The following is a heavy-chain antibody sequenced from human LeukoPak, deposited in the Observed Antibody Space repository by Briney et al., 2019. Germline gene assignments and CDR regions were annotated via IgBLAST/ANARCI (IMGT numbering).Heavy chain of an antibody. CDR1: GFTFSSYE. V-gene: IGHV3-48*03. D-gene: IGHD2-21*02. J-gene: IGHJ3*02. CDR3: ARSYVVVTAIDAFDI. CDR2: ISSSGSTI. Sequence: PGGSLRLSCAASGFTFSSYEMNWVRQAPGKGLEWVSYISSSGSTIYYADSVKGRFTISRDNAKNSLYLQMNSLRAEDTAVYYCARSYVVVTAIDAFDIWGQGTMVTVSS.